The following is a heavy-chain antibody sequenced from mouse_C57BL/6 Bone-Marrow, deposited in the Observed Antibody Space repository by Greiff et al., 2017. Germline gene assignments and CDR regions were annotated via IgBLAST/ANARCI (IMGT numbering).Heavy chain of an antibody. CDR3: VSFLLRAMDY. J-gene: IGHJ4*01. CDR2: IRSKSNNYAT. D-gene: IGHD1-1*01. Sequence: EVQLVESGGGLVQPKGSLKLSCAASGFSFNTYAMNWVRQAPGKGLEWVARIRSKSNNYATYYADSVKDRFTISRDDSESMLYLQMNNLKTEDTAMYYCVSFLLRAMDYWGQGTSVTVSS. V-gene: IGHV10-1*01. CDR1: GFSFNTYA.